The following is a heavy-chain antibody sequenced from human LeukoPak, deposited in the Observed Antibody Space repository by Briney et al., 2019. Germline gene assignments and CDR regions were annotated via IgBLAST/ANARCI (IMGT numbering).Heavy chain of an antibody. CDR2: ISGSGGST. V-gene: IGHV3-23*01. J-gene: IGHJ3*02. D-gene: IGHD2-15*01. Sequence: TGGSLRLSCAASGFTFSSYAMSWVRQAPGKGLDWVSAISGSGGSTYYADSVKGRFTISRDNSKNTLYLQMNSLRAEDTAVYYCAKEKLGYCSGGSCRDAFDIWGQGTMVTVSS. CDR1: GFTFSSYA. CDR3: AKEKLGYCSGGSCRDAFDI.